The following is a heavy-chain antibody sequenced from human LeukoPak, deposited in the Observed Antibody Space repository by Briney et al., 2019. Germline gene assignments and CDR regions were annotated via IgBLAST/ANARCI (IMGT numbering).Heavy chain of an antibody. V-gene: IGHV3-48*03. D-gene: IGHD1-26*01. CDR1: GFTFSSYE. Sequence: GGSLRLSCAASGFTFSSYEMNWVRQAPGKGLEWVSYISSSGSTIYYADSVKGRFTISRDNAKNSLYLQMNSLRAEDTAVYYCARAVGYSGSYLPTYWGQGTLVTVSS. CDR3: ARAVGYSGSYLPTY. CDR2: ISSSGSTI. J-gene: IGHJ4*02.